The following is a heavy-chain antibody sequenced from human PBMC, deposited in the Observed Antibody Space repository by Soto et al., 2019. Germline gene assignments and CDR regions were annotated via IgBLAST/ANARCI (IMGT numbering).Heavy chain of an antibody. J-gene: IGHJ3*02. V-gene: IGHV3-23*01. Sequence: GGSLRLSCAASGFTFSSYAMSWVRQAPGKGLEWVSAISGSGGSTYYADSVKGRFTISRDNSKNTLYLQMNSLRAEDTAVYYCAKGYHSRAVAGADVFDIWGQGTMVTGS. CDR3: AKGYHSRAVAGADVFDI. D-gene: IGHD6-19*01. CDR1: GFTFSSYA. CDR2: ISGSGGST.